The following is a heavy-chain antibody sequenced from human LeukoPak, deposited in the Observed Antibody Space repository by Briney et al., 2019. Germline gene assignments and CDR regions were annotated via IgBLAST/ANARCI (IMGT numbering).Heavy chain of an antibody. CDR3: ARLSSGYLAIDY. V-gene: IGHV4-61*02. CDR2: IYTSGST. J-gene: IGHJ4*02. D-gene: IGHD3-22*01. CDR1: GGSISSGSYY. Sequence: SETLSLTCTVSGGSISSGSYYWSWIRQPAGKGLEWIGRIYTSGSTNYNPSLKSRVTMSVDTSKNQFSLKLSSVTAADTAVYYCARLSSGYLAIDYWGQGTLVTVSS.